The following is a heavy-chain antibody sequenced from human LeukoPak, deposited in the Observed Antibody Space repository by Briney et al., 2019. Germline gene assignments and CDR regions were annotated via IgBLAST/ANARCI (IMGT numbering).Heavy chain of an antibody. CDR1: GGTFTSNA. Sequence: ASVKVSCKASGGTFTSNAISWVRQAPGQGLEWMGWIIPIFGTANYAQKFQGRVTITADKSTSTAYMELSSLRSEDTAVYFCARSFGSGYDYYYYFMDVWGKGTTVTVSS. V-gene: IGHV1-69*06. D-gene: IGHD5-12*01. J-gene: IGHJ6*03. CDR2: IIPIFGTA. CDR3: ARSFGSGYDYYYYFMDV.